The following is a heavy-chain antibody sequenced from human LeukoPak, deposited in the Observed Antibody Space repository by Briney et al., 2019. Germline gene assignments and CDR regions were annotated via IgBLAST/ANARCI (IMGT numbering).Heavy chain of an antibody. Sequence: GGSLRLSCAASGFTFINYAMNWVRQAPGKGLEWVSSIAGSSGYISYADSVKGRFTISRDNAKKSLYLQMTSLTAEDTAVYYCARDRGAYCGGDCYLGFDYWGRGTLVTVSS. CDR3: ARDRGAYCGGDCYLGFDY. D-gene: IGHD2-21*02. CDR2: IAGSSGYI. CDR1: GFTFINYA. V-gene: IGHV3-21*01. J-gene: IGHJ4*01.